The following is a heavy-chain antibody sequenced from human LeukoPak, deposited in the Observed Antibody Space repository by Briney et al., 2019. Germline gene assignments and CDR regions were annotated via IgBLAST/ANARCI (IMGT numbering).Heavy chain of an antibody. J-gene: IGHJ4*02. CDR2: ISSSGST. D-gene: IGHD2-15*01. CDR3: ARHGSIVHHVDY. Sequence: SETLSLTCTVSSGSISNYYWSWIRQSAGKGLEWIGRISSSGSTNYNPSLKSRVTMSVGTSKNRFSLNLTSVTAADTAVYYCARHGSIVHHVDYWGQGTLVTVSS. V-gene: IGHV4-4*07. CDR1: SGSISNYY.